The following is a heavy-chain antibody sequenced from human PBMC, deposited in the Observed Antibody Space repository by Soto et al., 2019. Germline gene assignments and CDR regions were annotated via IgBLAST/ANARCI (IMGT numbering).Heavy chain of an antibody. CDR2: LTGSSSNT. D-gene: IGHD3-9*01. CDR3: ANGRATYGLLTHDY. V-gene: IGHV3-23*01. Sequence: TGGSLRLSCAASVFSFRNYAMSWFRQAPGKGLEWISTLTGSSSNTYYADSVKGRFAISRDNSRNTLYLQMHSLTAEDTAVYYCANGRATYGLLTHDYWGQGTLVTVSS. CDR1: VFSFRNYA. J-gene: IGHJ4*02.